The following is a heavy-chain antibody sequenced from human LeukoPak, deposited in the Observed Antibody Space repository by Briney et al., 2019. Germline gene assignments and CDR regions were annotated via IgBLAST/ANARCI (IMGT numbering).Heavy chain of an antibody. CDR1: GGSIHNYH. V-gene: IGHV4-59*01. CDR3: ARGGEVGASLFDY. J-gene: IGHJ4*02. D-gene: IGHD1-26*01. CDR2: IYYSGSP. Sequence: PSETLSLTCSVSGGSIHNYHWSWIRQPPGRGLEWIGYIYYSGSPNYNPSLKSRVTISGDTSKNQFSPNLDSVSAADTAVYYCARGGEVGASLFDYWGQGILVTVSS.